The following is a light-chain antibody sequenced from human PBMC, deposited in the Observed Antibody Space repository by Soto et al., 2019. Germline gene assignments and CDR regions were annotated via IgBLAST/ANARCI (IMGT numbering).Light chain of an antibody. CDR2: GAS. V-gene: IGKV3-15*01. Sequence: EIVMPQSHATMSVSPGASSTLSRGASQLVSSSYLAWYQKKPGHDPRLLIYGASTRATGIPARFSGSGSGTEFSLTISILQSEDFAVYYCKQYMNWPTVGQGTRLAIK. J-gene: IGKJ5*01. CDR1: QLVSSSY. CDR3: KQYMNWPT.